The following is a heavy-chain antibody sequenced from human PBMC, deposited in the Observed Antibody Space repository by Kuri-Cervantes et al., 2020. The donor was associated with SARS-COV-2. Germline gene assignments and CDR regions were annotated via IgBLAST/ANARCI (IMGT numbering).Heavy chain of an antibody. V-gene: IGHV3-74*01. D-gene: IGHD1-1*01. Sequence: LSLTCAASGFTFSSYWMQWVRQAPGKGLVWVSRINPDGSYTNNADSVKGRFTLSRENAKNMLFLQMNSLRAEDTAVYYCVRDGDHWNFDYWGQGTLVTVSS. CDR3: VRDGDHWNFDY. CDR1: GFTFSSYW. CDR2: INPDGSYT. J-gene: IGHJ4*02.